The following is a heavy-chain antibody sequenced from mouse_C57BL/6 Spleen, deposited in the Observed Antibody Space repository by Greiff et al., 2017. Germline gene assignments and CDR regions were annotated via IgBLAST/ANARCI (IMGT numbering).Heavy chain of an antibody. CDR1: GYTFTEYT. J-gene: IGHJ4*01. V-gene: IGHV1-62-2*01. CDR2: FYPGSGSI. Sequence: VKLVESGAELVKPGASVKLSCKASGYTFTEYTIHWVKQRSGQGLEWIGRFYPGSGSIKYNEKFKDKATLTADKSSSTVYMELSRLTSEDSAVYFCARHEGGYDYDEGAMDYWGQGTSVTVSS. D-gene: IGHD2-4*01. CDR3: ARHEGGYDYDEGAMDY.